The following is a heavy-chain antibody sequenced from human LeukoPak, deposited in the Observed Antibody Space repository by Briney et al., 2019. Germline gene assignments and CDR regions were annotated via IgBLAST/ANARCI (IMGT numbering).Heavy chain of an antibody. CDR2: IYPGDSDT. CDR3: ANARYYYGSGTSWAFDI. J-gene: IGHJ3*02. D-gene: IGHD3-10*01. Sequence: GESLQISCQGSGYSFTSYLIGWMRQMPGKGLEWMGIIYPGDSDTRYSPPFQGHVTISVDKSISTAYLQWSSLKASDTAMYYCANARYYYGSGTSWAFDIWGQGTMVTVSS. V-gene: IGHV5-51*01. CDR1: GYSFTSYL.